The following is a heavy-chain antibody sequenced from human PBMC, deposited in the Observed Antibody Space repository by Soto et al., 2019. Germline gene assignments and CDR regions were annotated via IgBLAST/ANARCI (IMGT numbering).Heavy chain of an antibody. Sequence: PSETLSLTCAVYGGSFSGYYWSWIRQPPGKGLEWIGEINHSGSTNYNPSLKSRVTISVDTSKNQFSLKLSSVTAADTAVYYCARGQRRYYYYYGMDVWRQGTTVTVSS. CDR3: ARGQRRYYYYYGMDV. J-gene: IGHJ6*02. V-gene: IGHV4-34*01. CDR1: GGSFSGYY. CDR2: INHSGST.